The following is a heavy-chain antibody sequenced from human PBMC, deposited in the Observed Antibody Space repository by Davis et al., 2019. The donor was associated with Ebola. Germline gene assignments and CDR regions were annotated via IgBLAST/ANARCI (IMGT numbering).Heavy chain of an antibody. CDR2: ISSSSGSI. V-gene: IGHV3-21*01. CDR1: GFTFSSYN. D-gene: IGHD1-7*01. CDR3: ARNYDY. J-gene: IGHJ4*02. Sequence: GESLKISCAASGFTFSSYNMNWVRQAPGKGLEWVSSISSSSGSIYYADPVKGRFTISRDNAKNSLYLQMNSLRAEDTAVYYCARNYDYWGQGTLVTVSS.